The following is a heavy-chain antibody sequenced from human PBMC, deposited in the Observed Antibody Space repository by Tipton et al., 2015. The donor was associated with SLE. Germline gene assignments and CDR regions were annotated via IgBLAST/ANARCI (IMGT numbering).Heavy chain of an antibody. J-gene: IGHJ6*03. CDR2: ISSSSSYI. CDR1: GFTFSSYS. CDR3: ARDQPGKDYYCYMDV. V-gene: IGHV3-21*01. Sequence: SLRLSCAASGFTFSSYSMNWVRQAPGKGLEWVSSISSSSSYIYYADSVKGRFTISRDNAKNSLYLQMNSLRAEDTAVYYCARDQPGKDYYCYMDVWGKGTTVTVSS. D-gene: IGHD2-2*01.